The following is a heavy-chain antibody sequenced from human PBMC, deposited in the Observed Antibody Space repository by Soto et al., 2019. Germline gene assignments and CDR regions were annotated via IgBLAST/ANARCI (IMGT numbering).Heavy chain of an antibody. J-gene: IGHJ4*02. D-gene: IGHD3-10*01. CDR1: GYSFTSYW. Sequence: GESLKISCKGSGYSFTSYWIGWVRQMPGKGLEWMGIIYPGDSDTRYSPSFQGQVTISADKSISTAYLQMNSLRAEDTALYYCAKDRSGSYYRLFDYWGQGTLVTVSS. CDR2: IYPGDSDT. CDR3: AKDRSGSYYRLFDY. V-gene: IGHV5-51*01.